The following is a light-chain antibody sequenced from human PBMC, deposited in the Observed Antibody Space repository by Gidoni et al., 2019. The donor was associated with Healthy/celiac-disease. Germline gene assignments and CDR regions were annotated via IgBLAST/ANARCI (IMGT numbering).Light chain of an antibody. CDR1: QSISSY. J-gene: IGKJ4*01. CDR3: QQSYSTPLT. Sequence: DIQMTQSPSSLSASVGDRVTITCRASQSISSYLNWYQQKPGKAPKILIYAASSLQSGVPSRFGGSGSGKDFTLTISSLRPEDFATYYCQQSYSTPLTFGGGTKVEIK. V-gene: IGKV1-39*01. CDR2: AAS.